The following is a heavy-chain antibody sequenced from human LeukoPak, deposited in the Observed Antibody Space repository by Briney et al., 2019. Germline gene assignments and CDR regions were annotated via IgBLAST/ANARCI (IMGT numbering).Heavy chain of an antibody. CDR2: IYPYSGDT. D-gene: IGHD1-26*01. V-gene: IGHV1-2*02. CDR3: ARAGDNGNLA. Sequence: ASVTVSCKASGYTFTGYYIHWVRQAPGQGLEWMGWIYPYSGDTNYAQNFQGRVTMTRDTSISTAYMELSRLRSDDTAVYYCARAGDNGNLAWGQGTLATVSS. CDR1: GYTFTGYY. J-gene: IGHJ5*02.